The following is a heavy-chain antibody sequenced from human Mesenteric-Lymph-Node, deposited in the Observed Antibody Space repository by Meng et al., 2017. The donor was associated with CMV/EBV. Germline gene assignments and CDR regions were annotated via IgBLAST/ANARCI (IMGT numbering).Heavy chain of an antibody. V-gene: IGHV3-73*01. D-gene: IGHD4-11*01. CDR1: GFTFSGSA. J-gene: IGHJ4*02. Sequence: GESLKISCAASGFTFSGSAMHWVRQASGKGLEWVGRIRSKANSYATAYAASVKGRFTISRDDSKNTAYLQMNSLRAEDTAVYYCAKPTVTTGTDYWGQGKLVTVSS. CDR2: IRSKANSYAT. CDR3: AKPTVTTGTDY.